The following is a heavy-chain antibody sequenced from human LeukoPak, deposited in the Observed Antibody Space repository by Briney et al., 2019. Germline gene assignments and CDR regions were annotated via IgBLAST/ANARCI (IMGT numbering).Heavy chain of an antibody. D-gene: IGHD3-10*01. CDR3: AKARGGSGSYYNWAFDY. J-gene: IGHJ4*02. Sequence: GGSLRLSCAASGFTFSSYGMSWVRQAPGKGLEWVSGISGSGGSTYYADSVKGRFTISRDNSKNTLYLQMNSLRAEDTAVYYCAKARGGSGSYYNWAFDYRGQGTLVTVSS. CDR1: GFTFSSYG. CDR2: ISGSGGST. V-gene: IGHV3-23*01.